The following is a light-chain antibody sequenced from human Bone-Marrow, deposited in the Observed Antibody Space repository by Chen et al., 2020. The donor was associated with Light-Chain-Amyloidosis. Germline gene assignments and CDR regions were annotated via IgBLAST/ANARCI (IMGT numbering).Light chain of an antibody. J-gene: IGKJ3*01. CDR3: QQYGSSPRFT. Sequence: IFLTQSPGTLSLSPRQRATLSCRSSQTISHNHRAWYQQRPGQAARFLISVASYRATGMPTRFSGSESGTDFTMTISRLEPEDFAVDYCQQYGSSPRFTFGPGTKVDIK. CDR2: VAS. V-gene: IGKV3-20*01. CDR1: QTISHNH.